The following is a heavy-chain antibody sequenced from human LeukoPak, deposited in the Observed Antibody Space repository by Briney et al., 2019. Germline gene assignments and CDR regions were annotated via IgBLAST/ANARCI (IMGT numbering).Heavy chain of an antibody. Sequence: PGGSLRLSCAASGFTFSSYAMGWVRQAPGKGLEWVSAISGSGGSTYYADSVKGRFTTSGDNSKNTLYLQMNSLRAEDTAVYYCAKDFTHTARGDYWGQGTLVTVSS. CDR3: AKDFTHTARGDY. J-gene: IGHJ4*02. CDR1: GFTFSSYA. V-gene: IGHV3-23*01. CDR2: ISGSGGST. D-gene: IGHD3-10*01.